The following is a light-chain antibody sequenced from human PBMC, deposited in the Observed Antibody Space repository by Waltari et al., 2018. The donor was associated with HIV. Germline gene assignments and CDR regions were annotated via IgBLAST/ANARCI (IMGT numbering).Light chain of an antibody. V-gene: IGKV3-20*01. Sequence: EIVLTQSPGTPSLSPGERATLSCRASQRVSSSCLAWYQQKPGQAPRTLIYGASSRATGIPERFSGSGSGTDFTLTISRLEPEDFAVYYCHQYGSSPLTVGGGTKVEIK. J-gene: IGKJ4*01. CDR1: QRVSSSC. CDR3: HQYGSSPLT. CDR2: GAS.